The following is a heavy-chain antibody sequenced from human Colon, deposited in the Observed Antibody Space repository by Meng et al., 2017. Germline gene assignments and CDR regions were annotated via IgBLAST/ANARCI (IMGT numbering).Heavy chain of an antibody. V-gene: IGHV1-2*02. CDR3: ASAGYCSSTSCYWSFHFDY. Sequence: QPVPSWAGLKTPGPPVKVCCEASGYAFTVYYMPWVPHSPRQGLEWRGWINPNSGGTNYAQRFQGRVTMTRDTSISTAYMELSRLTSDDTAVYYCASAGYCSSTSCYWSFHFDYWGQGTLVTVSS. CDR2: INPNSGGT. J-gene: IGHJ4*02. CDR1: GYAFTVYY. D-gene: IGHD2-2*01.